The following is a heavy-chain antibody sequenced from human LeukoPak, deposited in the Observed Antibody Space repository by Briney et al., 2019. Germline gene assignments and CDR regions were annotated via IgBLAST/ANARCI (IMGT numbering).Heavy chain of an antibody. CDR3: ARLWAGDNSGFDSTSYYHHYMDV. V-gene: IGHV4-59*08. CDR1: GGYISSHY. CDR2: IYHSGYT. D-gene: IGHD3-22*01. Sequence: SETLSLTCTISGGYISSHYWSWIRLPPGKELEWIGDIYHSGYTNYNSSLNGRVSISGDTSRNQLSLRLSSVTAADTAVYYCARLWAGDNSGFDSTSYYHHYMDVWGKGTTVTVSS. J-gene: IGHJ6*03.